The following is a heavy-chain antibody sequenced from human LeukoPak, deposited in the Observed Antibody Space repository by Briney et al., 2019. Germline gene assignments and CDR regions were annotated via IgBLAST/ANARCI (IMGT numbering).Heavy chain of an antibody. Sequence: PSETLSLTCTVSGGSISSSSYYWSWIRQPPGKGLEWIGYIYYSGSTNYNPSLKSRVTISVDTSKNQFSLKLRSVTAADTAVYYCARGGGLGAYYYYMDVWGKGTTVTISS. CDR2: IYYSGST. V-gene: IGHV4-61*01. CDR1: GGSISSSSYY. D-gene: IGHD1-26*01. J-gene: IGHJ6*03. CDR3: ARGGGLGAYYYYMDV.